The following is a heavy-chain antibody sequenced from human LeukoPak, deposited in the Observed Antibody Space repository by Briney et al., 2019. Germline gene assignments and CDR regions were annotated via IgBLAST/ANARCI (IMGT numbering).Heavy chain of an antibody. J-gene: IGHJ4*02. V-gene: IGHV4-4*09. D-gene: IGHD6-6*01. CDR3: ARHAAGIAARPFDN. CDR1: GGSISTYY. Sequence: SETLSLTCTVSGGSISTYYWSWIRRPPGEGLEWIAYIHASGPTNYNPSLKSRITISVDTSKNQFSLKLSSVTAADTAVYYCARHAAGIAARPFDNWGQGTLVTVSS. CDR2: IHASGPT.